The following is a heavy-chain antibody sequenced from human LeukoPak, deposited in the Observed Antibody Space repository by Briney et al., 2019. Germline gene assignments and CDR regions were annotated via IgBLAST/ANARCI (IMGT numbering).Heavy chain of an antibody. Sequence: PGGSLRLSCAASGFTFDDYGMSWVRQAPGKGLEWVSGINWNGGSTGYADSAKGRFTISRDNAKNSLYLQMNSLRAEDTALYYCARDRYSSSWLNWFDPWGQGTLVTVSS. V-gene: IGHV3-20*04. CDR3: ARDRYSSSWLNWFDP. CDR2: INWNGGST. CDR1: GFTFDDYG. J-gene: IGHJ5*02. D-gene: IGHD6-13*01.